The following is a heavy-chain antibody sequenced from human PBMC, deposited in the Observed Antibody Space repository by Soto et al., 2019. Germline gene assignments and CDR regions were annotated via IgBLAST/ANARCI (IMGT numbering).Heavy chain of an antibody. Sequence: GGSLKLSGAASGFTFSSSNMTWVRQAPGKGLEWVSVFYSGGSTSYAASVKGRFTISRENSRNTLYLQMNSLRAEDTAVYYCARVVSVTRNWFDPLGQGTLVTVSS. CDR1: GFTFSSSN. J-gene: IGHJ5*02. CDR2: FYSGGST. CDR3: ARVVSVTRNWFDP. V-gene: IGHV3-53*01. D-gene: IGHD4-4*01.